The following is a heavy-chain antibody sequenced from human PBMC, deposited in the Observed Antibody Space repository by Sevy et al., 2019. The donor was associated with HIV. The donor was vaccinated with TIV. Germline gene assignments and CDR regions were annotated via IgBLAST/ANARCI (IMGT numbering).Heavy chain of an antibody. CDR3: ASGNWVRAGRGVIAGPIDY. CDR1: GGSISSSNW. CDR2: IYHSGST. V-gene: IGHV4-4*02. Sequence: SETLSLTCAVSGGSISSSNWWSWVRQPPGKGLEWIGEIYHSGSTNYNPSLKSRVTISVDKSKNHFSLKLSSVTAADTAVYYCASGNWVRAGRGVIAGPIDYWGQGTLVTVSS. J-gene: IGHJ4*02. D-gene: IGHD3-16*02.